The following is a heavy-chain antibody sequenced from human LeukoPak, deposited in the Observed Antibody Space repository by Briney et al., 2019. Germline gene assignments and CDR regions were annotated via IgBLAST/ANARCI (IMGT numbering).Heavy chain of an antibody. D-gene: IGHD3-22*01. Sequence: ASVKVSCKASGGTFSSYAISWVRQAPGQGLEWMGRIIPIFGTANYAQKFQGRVTITTDESTSTAYMELSSLRSEDTAVYYCARSTYYDSSGQWAYWGQGTLVTVSS. J-gene: IGHJ4*02. CDR1: GGTFSSYA. V-gene: IGHV1-69*05. CDR2: IIPIFGTA. CDR3: ARSTYYDSSGQWAY.